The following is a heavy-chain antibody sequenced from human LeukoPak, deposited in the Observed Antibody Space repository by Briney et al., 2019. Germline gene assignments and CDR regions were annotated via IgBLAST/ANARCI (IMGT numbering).Heavy chain of an antibody. Sequence: GESLRISCQGSGYSFTSYWISWVRQLPGKGLEWMGKIDPSDSYANYSPSLQGHVTISDDKSISTAYLQWNSLKASDTAMYYCARGLGNSEDYWGQGTLVTVSS. J-gene: IGHJ4*02. CDR2: IDPSDSYA. V-gene: IGHV5-10-1*01. CDR1: GYSFTSYW. CDR3: ARGLGNSEDY. D-gene: IGHD4-23*01.